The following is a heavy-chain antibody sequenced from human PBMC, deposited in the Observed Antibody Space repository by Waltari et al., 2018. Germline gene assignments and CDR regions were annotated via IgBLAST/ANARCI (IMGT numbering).Heavy chain of an antibody. J-gene: IGHJ4*02. V-gene: IGHV4-4*02. Sequence: QLKLEESGPGLVTPSRTLSPTCAVSGDSMSSTDWYSWVRQSPGKGLEWIGQVQGSGRANYNPSFARRVTVSVDRTTNQFSLKMTSATAADTAVYFCARDRGRGIYLDSWGQGILVTVSP. CDR2: VQGSGRA. CDR3: ARDRGRGIYLDS. D-gene: IGHD2-15*01. CDR1: GDSMSSTDW.